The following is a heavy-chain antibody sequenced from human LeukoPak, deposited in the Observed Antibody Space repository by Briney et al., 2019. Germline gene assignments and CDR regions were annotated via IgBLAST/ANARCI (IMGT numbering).Heavy chain of an antibody. Sequence: GGSLRLSCAASGFTVSSHAMSWVRQATGRGLEWVSAISGSGGSTYYADSVKGRFTISRDNSKNTLYLQMNSLRAEDTAVYFCAKALIAAAPYYFDYWGQGTLVTVSS. CDR1: GFTVSSHA. J-gene: IGHJ4*02. CDR2: ISGSGGST. D-gene: IGHD6-13*01. V-gene: IGHV3-23*01. CDR3: AKALIAAAPYYFDY.